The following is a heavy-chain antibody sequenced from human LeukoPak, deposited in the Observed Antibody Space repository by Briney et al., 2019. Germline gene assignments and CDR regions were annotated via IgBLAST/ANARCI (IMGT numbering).Heavy chain of an antibody. CDR2: ISYDGSNK. CDR1: GFTFSSYA. D-gene: IGHD2-15*01. V-gene: IGHV3-30*04. CDR3: ARDYCSGGSCYGQSDY. J-gene: IGHJ4*02. Sequence: PGGSLRLSCAASGFTFSSYAMHWVRQAPGKGLEWVAVISYDGSNKYYADSVKGPFTISRDNSKNTLYLQMSSLRAEDTAVYYCARDYCSGGSCYGQSDYWGQGTLVTVSS.